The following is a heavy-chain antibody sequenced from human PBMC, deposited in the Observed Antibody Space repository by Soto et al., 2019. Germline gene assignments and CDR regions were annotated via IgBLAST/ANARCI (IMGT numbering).Heavy chain of an antibody. V-gene: IGHV3-11*06. Sequence: QVQLVESGGGLVKPGGSLRLSCATAGFTFSDYYMSLIRQAPGKGLEWVSYISSTGTYTNYSDSVRGRFTISRDKAKNSLYLQMNILRVEDTALYYCARGQAYSSGRYDYWGQGILVTVSS. CDR3: ARGQAYSSGRYDY. J-gene: IGHJ4*02. CDR2: ISSTGTYT. CDR1: GFTFSDYY. D-gene: IGHD6-19*01.